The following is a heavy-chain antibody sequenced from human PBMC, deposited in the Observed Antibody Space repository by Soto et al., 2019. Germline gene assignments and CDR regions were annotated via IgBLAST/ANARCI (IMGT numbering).Heavy chain of an antibody. J-gene: IGHJ4*02. D-gene: IGHD3-22*01. CDR1: GFTFNNYG. CDR2: IGNDGSVK. CDR3: ARDSIAYYYDSSGYYPDY. V-gene: IGHV3-33*08. Sequence: GVSLRLSCAGSGFTFNNYGVHWVRQPPGKGLEWVSVIGNDGSVKYYADSVKGRFTISRDNSKNTVYLQMNSLRAEDTAVYYCARDSIAYYYDSSGYYPDYWGQGTLVTVSS.